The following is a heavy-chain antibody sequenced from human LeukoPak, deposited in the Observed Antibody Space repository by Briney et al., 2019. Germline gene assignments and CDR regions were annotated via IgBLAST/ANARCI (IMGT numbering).Heavy chain of an antibody. D-gene: IGHD2-2*01. J-gene: IGHJ4*02. CDR3: ATAYCSSTSCLDY. Sequence: GASVKVSCKASGYTFTSYDINWVRPPTGQGLEWMGWMNPNSGNTGYAQNFQGRVTITRNTSISTAYMELSSLRSEDTAVYYCATAYCSSTSCLDYWGQGTLVTVSS. CDR2: MNPNSGNT. CDR1: GYTFTSYD. V-gene: IGHV1-8*03.